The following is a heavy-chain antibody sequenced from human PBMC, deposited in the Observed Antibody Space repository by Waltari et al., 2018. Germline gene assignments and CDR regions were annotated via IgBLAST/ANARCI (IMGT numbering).Heavy chain of an antibody. V-gene: IGHV4-39*07. CDR2: IYYSGST. J-gene: IGHJ5*02. CDR1: VGSISSSRYY. D-gene: IGHD7-27*01. Sequence: QLPLQESGPGLVKPSETLSLTCPVSVGSISSSRYYWGWIRQPPGKGLEWIGSIYYSGSTYYNPSLKSRVTISVDTSKNQFSLKLSSVTAADTAVYYCARGITGDRVWFDPWGQGTLVTVSS. CDR3: ARGITGDRVWFDP.